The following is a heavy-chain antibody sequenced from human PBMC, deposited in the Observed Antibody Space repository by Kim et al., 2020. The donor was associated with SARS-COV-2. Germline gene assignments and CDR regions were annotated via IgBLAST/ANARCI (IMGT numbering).Heavy chain of an antibody. Sequence: GESLKISCKGSGYSFTSYWIGWVRQMPGKGLEWMGIIYPGDSDTRYSPSFQGQVTISADKSISTAYLQWSSLKASDTAMYYCASHFYCGGDCYPSGSAFDIWGQGTMVTVSS. CDR2: IYPGDSDT. CDR3: ASHFYCGGDCYPSGSAFDI. J-gene: IGHJ3*02. D-gene: IGHD2-21*01. V-gene: IGHV5-51*01. CDR1: GYSFTSYW.